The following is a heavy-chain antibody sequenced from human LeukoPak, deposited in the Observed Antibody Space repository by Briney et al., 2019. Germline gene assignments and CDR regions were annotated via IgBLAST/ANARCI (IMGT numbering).Heavy chain of an antibody. CDR3: AKARGATYGTYYFDY. D-gene: IGHD4/OR15-4a*01. J-gene: IGHJ4*02. V-gene: IGHV3-53*01. CDR2: VYSGGST. Sequence: GSLRLSCAASGFTVSSNYMSWVRQAPGKGLEWVSVVYSGGSTYYADSVKGRFTISRDNSKNTLYLQMNSLRAEDTAVYYCAKARGATYGTYYFDYWGQGTLVTVSS. CDR1: GFTVSSNY.